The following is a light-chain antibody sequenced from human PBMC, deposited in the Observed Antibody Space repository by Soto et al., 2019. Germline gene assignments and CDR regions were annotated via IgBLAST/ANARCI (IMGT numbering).Light chain of an antibody. CDR3: QTWATGVGV. CDR1: SGHSSFA. CDR2: LNSDGSH. V-gene: IGLV4-69*01. Sequence: QPVLTQSPSASASLGGSINLTCTLSSGHSSFAIAWHQQQPEKGPRFLMKLNSDGSHNKGDGIPDRFSGSSSGTERYLSISSLQSEDEADYYCQTWATGVGVFGGGTKVTVL. J-gene: IGLJ3*02.